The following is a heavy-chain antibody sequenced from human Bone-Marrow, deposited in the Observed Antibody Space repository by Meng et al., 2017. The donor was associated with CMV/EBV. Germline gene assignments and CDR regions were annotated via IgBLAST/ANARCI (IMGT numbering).Heavy chain of an antibody. V-gene: IGHV1-46*01. D-gene: IGHD2-2*01. Sequence: ASVKVSCKASGYTFTSYYMHWVRQAPGQGLEWMGIINPSGGSTSYAQKFQGRVTMTRDTSTSTVYMELSGLRSEDTAVYYCARGGLVVVPAALRHNWFDPWGQGTLVTVSS. CDR1: GYTFTSYY. J-gene: IGHJ5*02. CDR3: ARGGLVVVPAALRHNWFDP. CDR2: INPSGGST.